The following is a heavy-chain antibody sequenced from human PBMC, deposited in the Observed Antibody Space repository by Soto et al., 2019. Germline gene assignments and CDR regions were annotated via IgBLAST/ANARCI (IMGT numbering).Heavy chain of an antibody. CDR1: GGTFSSYA. D-gene: IGHD2-15*01. CDR3: ASMYCSGGSCRYYFDY. J-gene: IGHJ4*02. V-gene: IGHV1-69*13. Sequence: SVKVSCKASGGTFSSYAISGVRQAPGQGLEWMGGIIPIFGTANYAQKFQGRVTITADESTSTAYMELSSLRSEDTAVYYCASMYCSGGSCRYYFDYWGQGTLVTVSS. CDR2: IIPIFGTA.